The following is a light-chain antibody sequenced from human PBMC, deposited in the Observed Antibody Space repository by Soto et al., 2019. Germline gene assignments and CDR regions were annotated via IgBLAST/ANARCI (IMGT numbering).Light chain of an antibody. V-gene: IGLV2-14*03. CDR1: SSDIGDANY. CDR2: DVS. J-gene: IGLJ2*01. CDR3: SSYTTSSPVVI. Sequence: QSALTQPASVSGSPGQSITISCTGTSSDIGDANYVSWYQQHPGKAPTLIIHDVSDRPSGLSRRFFGSKSGNTASLTISGLQAEDEDAYFCSSYTTSSPVVIFGGGTKLTVL.